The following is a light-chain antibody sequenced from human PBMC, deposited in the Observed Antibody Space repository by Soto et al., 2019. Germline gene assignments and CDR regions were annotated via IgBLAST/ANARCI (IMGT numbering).Light chain of an antibody. Sequence: GGRVTITCRASQGIRNDLGWYQQKPGKAPKLLIYAASTLHSGVPPRFSGSGSGTDFTLTISSLQPEDFATYYCLQDYNYPWTFGQGTKVDIK. CDR3: LQDYNYPWT. J-gene: IGKJ1*01. CDR1: QGIRND. CDR2: AAS. V-gene: IGKV1-6*01.